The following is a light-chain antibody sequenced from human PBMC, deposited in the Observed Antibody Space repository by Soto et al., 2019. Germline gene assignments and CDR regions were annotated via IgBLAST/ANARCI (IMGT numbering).Light chain of an antibody. CDR2: GTS. V-gene: IGKV3-20*01. Sequence: IVLTQSPGTLSLSPGERATLSCRASQSISSSYLAWYQQRPGQAPRLLIYGTSSRATGVPDRCSGSGSGTDFTLTIRRLEAEDFAVYYSQQYGSSPRTFGQGTQVQIK. CDR1: QSISSSY. CDR3: QQYGSSPRT. J-gene: IGKJ1*01.